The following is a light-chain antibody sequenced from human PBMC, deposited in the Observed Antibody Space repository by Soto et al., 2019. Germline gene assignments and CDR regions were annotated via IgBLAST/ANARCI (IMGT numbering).Light chain of an antibody. CDR1: QSISNW. J-gene: IGKJ2*01. CDR3: QQYDRFPYT. Sequence: DIQMTQSPSTLSASVGDTVTITCRASQSISNWLAWYQQKPGQAPKLLIHKASTLESGVPSRFSGSGSGTEFPLTISRLQPEDFATFYCQQYDRFPYTFGQGTKLEIK. V-gene: IGKV1-5*03. CDR2: KAS.